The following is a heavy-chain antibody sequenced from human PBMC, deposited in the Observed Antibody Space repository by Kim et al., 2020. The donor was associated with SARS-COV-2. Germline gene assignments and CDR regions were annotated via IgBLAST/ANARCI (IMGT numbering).Heavy chain of an antibody. CDR2: INPNSGGT. CDR3: ARRVVGSSHIGRGYYYYYMDG. V-gene: IGHV1-2*02. Sequence: ASVKVSCKASGYTFTGYYMHWVRQAPGQGLEWMGWINPNSGGTNYAQKFQGRVTMTRDTSISTAYMELSRLRSDDTAVYYCARRVVGSSHIGRGYYYYYMDGWGKGTTVTVSS. J-gene: IGHJ6*03. D-gene: IGHD2-15*01. CDR1: GYTFTGYY.